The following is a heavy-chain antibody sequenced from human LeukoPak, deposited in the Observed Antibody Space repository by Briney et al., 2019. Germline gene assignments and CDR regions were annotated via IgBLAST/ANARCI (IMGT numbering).Heavy chain of an antibody. D-gene: IGHD3-22*01. J-gene: IGHJ4*02. CDR1: GFTFSDHY. CDR2: ISTSGRAI. V-gene: IGHV3-48*02. Sequence: GGSLRLSCAASGFTFSDHYMDWVRQAPGKGLEWVSYISTSGRAIFYADSVKGRFTISRDNAKNSLFLQMNSLRDEDTAVYYCARVPLYDRSGYYFDYWGLGTLVTVSS. CDR3: ARVPLYDRSGYYFDY.